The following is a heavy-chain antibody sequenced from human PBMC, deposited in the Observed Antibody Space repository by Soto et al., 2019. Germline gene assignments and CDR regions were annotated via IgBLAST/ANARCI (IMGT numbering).Heavy chain of an antibody. CDR2: INSDGSST. V-gene: IGHV3-74*01. Sequence: GGSPRLSCAASGFTFSSYWMHWVRQVPGKGLVWVSRINSDGSSTNYADSVKGRFTISRDNAKNALYLEMNSLRAEDTAVYYCASTTVTTFDYWGQGTLVTVSS. CDR3: ASTTVTTFDY. CDR1: GFTFSSYW. J-gene: IGHJ4*02. D-gene: IGHD4-17*01.